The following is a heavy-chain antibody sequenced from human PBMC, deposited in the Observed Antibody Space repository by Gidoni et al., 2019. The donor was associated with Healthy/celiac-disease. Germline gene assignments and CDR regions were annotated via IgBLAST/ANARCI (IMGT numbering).Heavy chain of an antibody. CDR3: ANDLFRYSSMGVY. CDR1: GFTLSSYA. D-gene: IGHD3-9*01. V-gene: IGHV3-23*01. Sequence: EVQLLESGGGLVQPGGSLRLSCAASGFTLSSYAMSWVRQAPGKGLEWVSAISGSGGSTYYADSVKGRFTSSRDNSKNTLYLQMNSLRAEDTAVYYCANDLFRYSSMGVYWGQGTLVTVSS. J-gene: IGHJ4*02. CDR2: ISGSGGST.